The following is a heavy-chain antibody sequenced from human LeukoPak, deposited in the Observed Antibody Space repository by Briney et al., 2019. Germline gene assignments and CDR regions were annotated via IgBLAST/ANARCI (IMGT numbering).Heavy chain of an antibody. D-gene: IGHD3-3*01. CDR2: ISGSGGNT. V-gene: IGHV3-23*01. CDR3: AKVLRFLEWLPFDY. CDR1: GFTFSSYA. J-gene: IGHJ4*02. Sequence: GGSLRLSCAASGFTFSSYAMSWVRQAPGKGLEWVSAISGSGGNTYYADSVKGRFTISRDNSKNTLYLQMNSLRAEDTAVYYCAKVLRFLEWLPFDYWGQGTLVTVSS.